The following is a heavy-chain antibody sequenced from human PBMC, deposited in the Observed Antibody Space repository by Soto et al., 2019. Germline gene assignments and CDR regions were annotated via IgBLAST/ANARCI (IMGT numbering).Heavy chain of an antibody. CDR2: VNPNGGST. CDR3: ARGLASGDY. CDR1: GYTFTNFY. Sequence: QVQLVQSGAEVKEPGASVKISCKGSGYTFTNFYIHWVRQAPGQGLEWMGIVNPNGGSTNYAQNLKGRITISRDTSTSKVYMDLSSLRSENTAVYYCARGLASGDYWGQGTLVTVSS. J-gene: IGHJ4*02. V-gene: IGHV1-46*01.